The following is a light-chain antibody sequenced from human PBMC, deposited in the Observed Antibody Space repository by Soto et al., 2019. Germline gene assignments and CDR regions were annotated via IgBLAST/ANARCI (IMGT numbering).Light chain of an antibody. CDR3: QTWGTGIQGV. CDR2: LNSDGSH. CDR1: SGHSSYA. J-gene: IGLJ2*01. Sequence: QPVLTQSPSASASLGASVKLTCTLSSGHSSYAIAWHQQQPEKGPRYLMKLNSDGSHSKGDGIPDRFSGSSSGAERYLTSSSLQSEDEADYYCQTWGTGIQGVFGGGTQLPVL. V-gene: IGLV4-69*01.